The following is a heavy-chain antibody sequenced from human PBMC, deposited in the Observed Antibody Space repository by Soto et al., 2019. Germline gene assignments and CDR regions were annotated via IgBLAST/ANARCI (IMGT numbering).Heavy chain of an antibody. J-gene: IGHJ5*02. CDR1: GYTFTSYY. D-gene: IGHD2-2*01. Sequence: ASVKVSCKASGYTFTSYYMHWVRQAPGQGLEWMGIINPSGGSTSHAQKFHGRVTMTRDTSTSTVYMELSSLRSEDTAVYYCARARYCSSPSSSRGWFDPWGQGTLVPVSS. V-gene: IGHV1-46*01. CDR3: ARARYCSSPSSSRGWFDP. CDR2: INPSGGST.